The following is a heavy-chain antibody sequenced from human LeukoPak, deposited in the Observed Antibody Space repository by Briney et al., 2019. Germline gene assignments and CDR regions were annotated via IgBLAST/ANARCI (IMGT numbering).Heavy chain of an antibody. V-gene: IGHV1-2*02. D-gene: IGHD3-22*01. CDR1: GYTFTDYY. CDR3: ATFTYYYDSTPFDY. CDR2: INPNSGGT. Sequence: ASVKVSCKASGYTFTDYYMHWVRQAPGQGLEWMGWINPNSGGTNYAQKFQGRVTMTRDTSISTAYMELSRLRSDDTAVYYCATFTYYYDSTPFDYWGQGTLVTVSS. J-gene: IGHJ4*02.